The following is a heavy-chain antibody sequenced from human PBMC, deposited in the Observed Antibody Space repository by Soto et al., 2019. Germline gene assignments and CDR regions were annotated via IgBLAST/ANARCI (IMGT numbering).Heavy chain of an antibody. Sequence: GGSLRLSCAASGFTFSSYGMHWVRQAPGKGLEWVAVIWYDGSNKYYADSVKGRFTISRDNSKNTLYRQMNSLRAEDTAVYYCARGDDYVWGSYRHPPDYWGQGTLVTVSS. CDR3: ARGDDYVWGSYRHPPDY. V-gene: IGHV3-33*01. D-gene: IGHD3-16*02. CDR1: GFTFSSYG. J-gene: IGHJ4*02. CDR2: IWYDGSNK.